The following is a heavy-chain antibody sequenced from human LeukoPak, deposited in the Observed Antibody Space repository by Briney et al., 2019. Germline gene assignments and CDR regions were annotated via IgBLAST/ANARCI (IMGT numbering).Heavy chain of an antibody. CDR2: ISSSGSTI. CDR1: GFTFSSYE. J-gene: IGHJ4*02. D-gene: IGHD3-16*02. V-gene: IGHV3-48*03. Sequence: VGSLRLSCAASGFTFSSYEMNWVRQAPGKGLEWVSYISSSGSTIYYADSVKGRFTISRDNAKNSLYLQMNSLRAEDTAVYYCASAPYDYVWGSYRFDYWGQGTLVTVSS. CDR3: ASAPYDYVWGSYRFDY.